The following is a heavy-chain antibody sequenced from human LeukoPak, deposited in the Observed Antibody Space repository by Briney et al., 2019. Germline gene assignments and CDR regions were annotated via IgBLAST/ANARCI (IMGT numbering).Heavy chain of an antibody. V-gene: IGHV4-4*07. D-gene: IGHD4-17*01. CDR2: IHSDGTI. J-gene: IGHJ5*02. CDR3: ARDSGTTGEVKFDP. CDR1: GGSISRYY. Sequence: SGTLSLTCTVSGGSISRYYWSWIRQPAGKGLEWIGRIHSDGTITYNPSLQSRLTMSIDTSKNQFSLKLSFVTAADTAVYYCARDSGTTGEVKFDPWGQGTLVTVSS.